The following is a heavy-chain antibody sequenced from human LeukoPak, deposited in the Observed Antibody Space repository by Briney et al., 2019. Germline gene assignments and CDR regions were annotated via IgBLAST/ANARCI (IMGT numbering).Heavy chain of an antibody. CDR2: IKQDGSEK. J-gene: IGHJ4*02. CDR1: GFTFSSYW. V-gene: IGHV3-7*01. D-gene: IGHD5-12*01. Sequence: PGGSLRLSCAASGFTFSSYWMSWVRQAPGKGLEWVANIKQDGSEKYYVDSVKGRFTISRDNSKNTLYLQMNSLRAEDTAVYYCAKGVPLTHSGYELDYWGQGTLVTVSS. CDR3: AKGVPLTHSGYELDY.